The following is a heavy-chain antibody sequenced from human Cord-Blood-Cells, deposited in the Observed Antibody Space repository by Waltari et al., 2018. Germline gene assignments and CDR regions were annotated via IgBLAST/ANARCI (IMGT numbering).Heavy chain of an antibody. CDR3: AKGGGELLPVGY. V-gene: IGHV3-23*01. CDR1: GFTFSSYA. CDR2: ISGSGGSK. D-gene: IGHD1-26*01. J-gene: IGHJ4*02. Sequence: EVQLLESGGGLVQPGGSLRLSCAASGFTFSSYAMGWVRQAPGKGLEWVSAISGSGGSKYYADSVKGRFTISRDNSKNTLYLQMNSLRAEDTAVYYCAKGGGELLPVGYWGQGTLVTVSS.